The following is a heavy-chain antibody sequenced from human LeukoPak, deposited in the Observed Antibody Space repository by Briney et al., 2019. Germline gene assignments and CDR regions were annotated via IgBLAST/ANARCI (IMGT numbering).Heavy chain of an antibody. Sequence: GGSLRLSCAASGFTFSSYGMHWVRQAPGKGLEWVAVISYDGSNKYYADSVKGRFTISRDNSKNTLYPQMNSLRAEDTAVYYCAKDIKSKGWAKRYYYYYGMDVWGQGTTVTVSS. CDR3: AKDIKSKGWAKRYYYYYGMDV. V-gene: IGHV3-30*18. D-gene: IGHD6-19*01. J-gene: IGHJ6*02. CDR2: ISYDGSNK. CDR1: GFTFSSYG.